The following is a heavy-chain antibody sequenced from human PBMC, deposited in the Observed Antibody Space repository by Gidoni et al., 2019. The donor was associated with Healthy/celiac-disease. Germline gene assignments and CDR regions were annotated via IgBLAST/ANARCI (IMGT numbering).Heavy chain of an antibody. CDR3: ARDLGQLGGSNEFDY. V-gene: IGHV3-21*01. D-gene: IGHD1-26*01. CDR1: GFPFSSYS. CDR2: ISSSSSYI. J-gene: IGHJ4*02. Sequence: EVQLVESGGGLVKPGGSLRLSCAASGFPFSSYSMNWVRQAPGKGLEWVSSISSSSSYIYYADSVKGRFTISRDNAKNSLYLQMNSLRAEDTAVYYCARDLGQLGGSNEFDYWGQGTLVTVSS.